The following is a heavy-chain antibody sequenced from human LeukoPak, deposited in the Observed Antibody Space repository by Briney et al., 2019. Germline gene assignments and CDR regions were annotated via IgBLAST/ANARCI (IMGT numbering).Heavy chain of an antibody. J-gene: IGHJ4*02. CDR1: GFTFDDSG. CDR2: INWTGGST. CDR3: ARGYLLRYFDPPHFDY. D-gene: IGHD3-9*01. V-gene: IGHV3-20*04. Sequence: GGSLRLSCAASGFTFDDSGMSWVRQAPGKGLEWVSGINWTGGSTGYADSVKGRFTISRDNAKNSLYLQMNSLRAEDTAIYYCARGYLLRYFDPPHFDYWGQGTLVTVSS.